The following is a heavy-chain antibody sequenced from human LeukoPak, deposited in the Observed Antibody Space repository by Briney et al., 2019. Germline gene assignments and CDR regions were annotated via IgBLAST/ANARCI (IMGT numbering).Heavy chain of an antibody. CDR1: GYTFTSFX. D-gene: IGHD3-22*01. J-gene: IGHJ4*02. Sequence: ASVKVSCKTSGYTFTSFXXXXXRPAPGQGLEXXXXXXXXXXGTNYAQKFQGRVTXIRDTSISTAYMELSQLRSVDTAVYYCARVYYYYDSSGILTLYFDYWGQGTLVTVSS. CDR2: XXXXXXGT. CDR3: ARVYYYYDSSGILTLYFDY. V-gene: IGHV1-2*02.